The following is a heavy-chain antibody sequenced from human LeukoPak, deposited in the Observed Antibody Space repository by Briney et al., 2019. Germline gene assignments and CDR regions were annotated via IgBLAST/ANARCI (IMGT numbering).Heavy chain of an antibody. Sequence: ASVKVSCKASGYTFTGYYMHWVRQAPGQGLEWMGRINPNSGGTNYAQKFQGRVTMTRDTSISTAYIELSRLRSDDTAVYYCARVVVAARPSPDYWGQGTLVTVSS. J-gene: IGHJ4*02. CDR2: INPNSGGT. D-gene: IGHD6-6*01. V-gene: IGHV1-2*06. CDR3: ARVVVAARPSPDY. CDR1: GYTFTGYY.